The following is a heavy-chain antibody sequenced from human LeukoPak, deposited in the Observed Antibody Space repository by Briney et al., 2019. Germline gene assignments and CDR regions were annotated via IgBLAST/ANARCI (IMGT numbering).Heavy chain of an antibody. J-gene: IGHJ4*02. D-gene: IGHD3-16*01. CDR2: INTDASTT. CDR1: GFTFSNYW. V-gene: IGHV3-74*01. CDR3: ARAGGGFDY. Sequence: GGSLRLSCAASGFTFSNYWMHWVRQVPGKGLVWVSRINTDASTTTYADSVKGRFAISRDNAKNTMYLQMNSLRAEDAAVYYCARAGGGFDYWGQGTLVTVSS.